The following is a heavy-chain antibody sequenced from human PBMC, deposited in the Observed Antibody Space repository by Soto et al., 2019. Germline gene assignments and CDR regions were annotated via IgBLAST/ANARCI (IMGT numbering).Heavy chain of an antibody. V-gene: IGHV3-30-3*01. Sequence: QVQLVESGGGVVQPGRSLRLSCAASGFTFSSYAMHWVRQAPGKGLEWVAVISYDGINKYYADSVKGRFTISRDNSKNTLYLQMNSLRAEDTAVYYCARESAARPTYYYYGMDVWGQGTTVTVSS. CDR3: ARESAARPTYYYYGMDV. J-gene: IGHJ6*02. CDR1: GFTFSSYA. CDR2: ISYDGINK. D-gene: IGHD6-6*01.